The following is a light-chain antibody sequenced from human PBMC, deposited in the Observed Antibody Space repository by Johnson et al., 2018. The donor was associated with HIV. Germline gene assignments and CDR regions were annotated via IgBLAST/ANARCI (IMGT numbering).Light chain of an antibody. CDR1: SSNIGNNY. J-gene: IGLJ1*01. CDR3: GTWHSSLSAGGV. V-gene: IGLV1-51*01. CDR2: DNN. Sequence: QSVLTQPPSVSAAPGQKVTISCSGSSSNIGNNYVSWYQQLPGTAPKLLIYDNNKRPSGIPDRFSGSKSGTSATLAITGLQTGDEAAYYCGTWHSSLSAGGVVGTGTKVTVL.